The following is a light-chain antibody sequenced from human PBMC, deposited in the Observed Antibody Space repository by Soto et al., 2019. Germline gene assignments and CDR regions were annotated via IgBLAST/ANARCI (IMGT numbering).Light chain of an antibody. V-gene: IGLV3-9*01. J-gene: IGLJ1*01. Sequence: SYELAQPLSVSVALGQTARITCGGNNIGSKNVHWYQQKPGQAPVLVIYRDSNRPSGIPERFSGSNSGNTATLTISRAQAGDEADYYCQVWGSSTAYVFGTGTKV. CDR3: QVWGSSTAYV. CDR1: NIGSKN. CDR2: RDS.